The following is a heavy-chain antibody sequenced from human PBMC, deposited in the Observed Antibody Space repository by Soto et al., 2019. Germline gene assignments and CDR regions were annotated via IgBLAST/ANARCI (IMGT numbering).Heavy chain of an antibody. Sequence: SGPTLVNPTQTLTLTCTFSGFSLSTSGMCASWIRQPPGKALEWLALIDWDDDKYYSTSLKTRLTISKDTSKNQVVLTMTNMDTVDTATYYCARIPYSSSWIPDWGQGTLVTVSS. D-gene: IGHD6-13*01. CDR3: ARIPYSSSWIPD. V-gene: IGHV2-70*01. CDR2: IDWDDDK. CDR1: GFSLSTSGMC. J-gene: IGHJ1*01.